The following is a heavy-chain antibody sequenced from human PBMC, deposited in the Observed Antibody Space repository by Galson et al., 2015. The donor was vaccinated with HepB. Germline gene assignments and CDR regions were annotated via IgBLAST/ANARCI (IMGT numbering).Heavy chain of an antibody. Sequence: SVKVSCKASGYTFTSYGISWVRQAPGQGLEWMGWISGYNGKTKYEQKFQGRVTMTTDTSTNTACMELGSLRSDDTAVYYCARDGYWSITMVRGVVISLDYWGQGTLVTVSS. CDR3: ARDGYWSITMVRGVVISLDY. CDR2: ISGYNGKT. D-gene: IGHD3-10*01. CDR1: GYTFTSYG. V-gene: IGHV1-18*04. J-gene: IGHJ4*02.